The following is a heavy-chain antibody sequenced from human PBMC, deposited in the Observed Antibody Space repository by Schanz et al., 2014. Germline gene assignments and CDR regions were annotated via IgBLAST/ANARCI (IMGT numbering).Heavy chain of an antibody. V-gene: IGHV3-23*01. CDR1: GFTFSNCD. D-gene: IGHD4-17*01. CDR2: IDGRGITT. Sequence: EVQLLESGGGLVQPGGSLRLSCAASGFTFSNCDMTWVRQAPGKGLEWVAIIDGRGITTFYADSVKGRFTISRDNAKNALYLQMNSLRAEDTAVYYCVRDTDYHFDYWGQGTLVTVSS. CDR3: VRDTDYHFDY. J-gene: IGHJ4*02.